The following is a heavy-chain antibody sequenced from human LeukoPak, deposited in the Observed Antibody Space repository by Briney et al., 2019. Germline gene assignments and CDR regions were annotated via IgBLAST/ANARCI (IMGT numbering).Heavy chain of an antibody. Sequence: ASVKVSCKASGYTFTSYDINWVRQATGQGREWMGWMNPNSGNTGYAQTFQGRVTMTRNTSISTAYMGLSRLRSENTAVYFFARGRQLVRPYSYFDLWGRGTLVTVSS. CDR1: GYTFTSYD. D-gene: IGHD6-6*01. CDR2: MNPNSGNT. J-gene: IGHJ2*01. CDR3: ARGRQLVRPYSYFDL. V-gene: IGHV1-8*01.